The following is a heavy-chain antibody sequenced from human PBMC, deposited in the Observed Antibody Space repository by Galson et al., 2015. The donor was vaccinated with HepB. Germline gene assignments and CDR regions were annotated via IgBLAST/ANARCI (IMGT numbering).Heavy chain of an antibody. CDR3: ARIRTGNYYDSSGYYYGAFDY. D-gene: IGHD3-22*01. CDR1: GFSLSTSGMC. V-gene: IGHV2-70*11. Sequence: PALVKPTQTLTLTCTFSGFSLSTSGMCVSWIRQPPGKALEWLARIDWDDDKYYSTSLKTRLTISKDTSKNQVVLTMTNMDPVDTATYYCARIRTGNYYDSSGYYYGAFDYWGQGTLVTVSS. CDR2: IDWDDDK. J-gene: IGHJ4*02.